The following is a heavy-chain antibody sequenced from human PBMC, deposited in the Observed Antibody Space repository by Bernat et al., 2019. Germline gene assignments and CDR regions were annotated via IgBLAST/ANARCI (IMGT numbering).Heavy chain of an antibody. J-gene: IGHJ3*02. Sequence: EVQLVESGGGLVKPGGSLRLSCAASGFTFSSYSMNWVRQAPGKGLEWVSSISSSSSYIYYADSVKGRFTISRDNAKNSLYLQMNSLRAEDTAVYYCARENYGDYAEDAFDIWGQGTMVTVSS. CDR1: GFTFSSYS. CDR2: ISSSSSYI. V-gene: IGHV3-21*01. CDR3: ARENYGDYAEDAFDI. D-gene: IGHD4-17*01.